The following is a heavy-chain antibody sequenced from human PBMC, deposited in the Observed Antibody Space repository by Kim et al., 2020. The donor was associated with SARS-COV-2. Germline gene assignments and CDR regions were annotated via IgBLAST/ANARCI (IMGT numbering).Heavy chain of an antibody. J-gene: IGHJ4*02. CDR3: ARGPSPWFFDF. D-gene: IGHD3-9*01. V-gene: IGHV3-53*01. Sequence: YVANSVKGRLTIATDNSKNKLYLHLNSLRVDDTAVYYCARGPSPWFFDFWGQGTLVTVSS.